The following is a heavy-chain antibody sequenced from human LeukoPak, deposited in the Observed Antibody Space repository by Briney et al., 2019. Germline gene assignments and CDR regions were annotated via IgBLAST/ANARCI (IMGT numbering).Heavy chain of an antibody. CDR2: MKPSTGDT. J-gene: IGHJ4*02. CDR3: ARGDY. CDR1: GYTFTSYG. V-gene: IGHV1-8*02. Sequence: ASVKVSCKASGYTFTSYGISWVRQATGQGLEWMGWMKPSTGDTGYARKLEGRVTMTRNTSTRTAYMELSSLRFEDTAVYYCARGDYWGQGTLVTVSS.